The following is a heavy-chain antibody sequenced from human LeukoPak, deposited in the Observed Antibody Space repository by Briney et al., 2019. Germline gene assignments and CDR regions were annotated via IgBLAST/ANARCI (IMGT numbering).Heavy chain of an antibody. Sequence: SESLSLTCTVSGDSISSYFWSWIRQPPGKGLEWIGYAHSSGSTNYNPSLKSRVTISADASKNQFSLNLRSVTAADTAVYYCARDSHSIDIATPGGFDPWGQGTLVTVSS. CDR1: GDSISSYF. D-gene: IGHD1-26*01. CDR3: ARDSHSIDIATPGGFDP. J-gene: IGHJ5*02. V-gene: IGHV4-59*01. CDR2: AHSSGST.